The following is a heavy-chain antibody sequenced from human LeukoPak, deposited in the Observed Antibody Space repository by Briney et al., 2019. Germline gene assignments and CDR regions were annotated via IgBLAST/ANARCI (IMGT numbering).Heavy chain of an antibody. J-gene: IGHJ4*02. CDR2: SGSGSNT. CDR3: AKDPTHYRVWDDYDSTVLSY. CDR1: GFTFSNYA. V-gene: IGHV3-23*01. D-gene: IGHD3-22*01. Sequence: GGSLRLSCAASGFTFSNYAMSWVRQAPGKGLEWVISGSGSNTYYADSVKGRFTISRDNSKNTLYLQMNSLRAADTAVYYCAKDPTHYRVWDDYDSTVLSYWGQGTLVTVSS.